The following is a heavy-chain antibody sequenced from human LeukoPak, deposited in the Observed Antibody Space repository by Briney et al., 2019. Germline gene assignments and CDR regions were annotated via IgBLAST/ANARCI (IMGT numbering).Heavy chain of an antibody. D-gene: IGHD1-7*01. CDR3: AKVSFAWNYASGVFDI. CDR2: IIPILGIA. V-gene: IGHV1-69*04. Sequence: SVKVSCKASGGTFSSYAISWVRQAPGQGLEWMGRIIPILGIANYAQKFQGRVTITADKSTSTAYMELSSLRAEDTALYYCAKVSFAWNYASGVFDIWGQGTMVTVSS. J-gene: IGHJ3*02. CDR1: GGTFSSYA.